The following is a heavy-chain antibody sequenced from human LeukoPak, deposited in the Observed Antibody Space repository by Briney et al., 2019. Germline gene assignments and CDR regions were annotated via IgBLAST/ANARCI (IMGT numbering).Heavy chain of an antibody. J-gene: IGHJ4*02. Sequence: PGGSLRLSCAASGFTFSSYAMSWVRQAPGKGLEWVSAISGSGGSTYYADSVKGRFTISRDNSKNTLYLQMNSLRAEDTAVYYCAKAYRSKTKGIAVAGSDYWGQGTLVTVSS. D-gene: IGHD6-19*01. V-gene: IGHV3-23*01. CDR1: GFTFSSYA. CDR3: AKAYRSKTKGIAVAGSDY. CDR2: ISGSGGST.